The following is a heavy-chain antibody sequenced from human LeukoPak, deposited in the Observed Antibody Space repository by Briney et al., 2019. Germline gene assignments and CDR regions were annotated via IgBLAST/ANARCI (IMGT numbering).Heavy chain of an antibody. D-gene: IGHD6-13*01. J-gene: IGHJ4*02. CDR3: ARRGTSSSWAHFDY. CDR2: IKQDGSEK. Sequence: AGSLRLSCAASGFTFSSYLMTWVRQAPGKGLEWVAKIKQDGSEKYYVDSVKGRFTISRDNAKNSLYLQMNSLGAEDTAVYYCARRGTSSSWAHFDYWGQGTLVTVSS. CDR1: GFTFSSYL. V-gene: IGHV3-7*05.